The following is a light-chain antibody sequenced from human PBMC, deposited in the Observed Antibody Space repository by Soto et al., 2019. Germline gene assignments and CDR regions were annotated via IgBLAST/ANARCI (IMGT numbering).Light chain of an antibody. CDR1: QSISSW. CDR3: QQYKSYPYT. CDR2: KAS. J-gene: IGKJ2*01. V-gene: IGKV1-5*03. Sequence: DIQMTQSPSTLSASVGDRVTITCRASQSISSWLAWYQQKPGKAPNLLIYKASSLESGVPSRFSGSGSGTKFTLTISSLKPDDFATYYCQQYKSYPYTFGQGTKQEIK.